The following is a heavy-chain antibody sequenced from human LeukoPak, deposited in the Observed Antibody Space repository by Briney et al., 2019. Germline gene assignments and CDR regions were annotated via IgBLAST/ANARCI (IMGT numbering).Heavy chain of an antibody. Sequence: PSETLSLTCTVSGGSISSYYWSWIRQPPGKGLEWIGYIYYGGSTNYNPSLKSRVTISVDTSKNQFSLKLSSVTAADTAVYYCARHKAWLRYFDYWGQGTLVTVSS. CDR2: IYYGGST. CDR1: GGSISSYY. V-gene: IGHV4-59*08. J-gene: IGHJ4*02. CDR3: ARHKAWLRYFDY. D-gene: IGHD5-12*01.